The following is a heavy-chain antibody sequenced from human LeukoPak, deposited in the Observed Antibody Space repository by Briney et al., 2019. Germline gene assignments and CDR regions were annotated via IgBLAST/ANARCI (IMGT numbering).Heavy chain of an antibody. Sequence: PGGSLRLSCAASGFNFASNWMHWVRQAPGKGLEWVGRIEAKAHGGTTDYAAPVKGRFTISRDDSKNTLYLLMSSLKTEDTAVYYCSTDPFYDSAGFAFWGQGTLVTVS. J-gene: IGHJ4*02. CDR2: IEAKAHGGTT. CDR1: GFNFASNW. CDR3: STDPFYDSAGFAF. V-gene: IGHV3-15*04. D-gene: IGHD3-22*01.